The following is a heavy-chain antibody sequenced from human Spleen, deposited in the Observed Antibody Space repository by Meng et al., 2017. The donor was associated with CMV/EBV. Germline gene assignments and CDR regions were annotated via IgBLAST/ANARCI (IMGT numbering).Heavy chain of an antibody. CDR3: ARASQQRLVPYWYFDL. CDR2: ITDSGST. V-gene: IGHV4-59*01. Sequence: GSLRLSCTVSGDSISGYYWSWIRQPPGKELEWIGYITDSGSTNYNPSLKSRVTMLVDTSQNQFSLKLSSVTAADTAVYYCARASQQRLVPYWYFDLWGRGTLVTVSS. J-gene: IGHJ2*01. CDR1: GDSISGYY. D-gene: IGHD2-8*01.